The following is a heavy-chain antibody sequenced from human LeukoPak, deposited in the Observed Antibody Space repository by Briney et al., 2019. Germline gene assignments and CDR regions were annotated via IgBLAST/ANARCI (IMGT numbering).Heavy chain of an antibody. CDR1: GFTFSNAW. D-gene: IGHD4-23*01. V-gene: IGHV3-7*01. Sequence: GGSLRLSCAASGFTFSNAWMSWVRQAPGKGLEWVANIKQDGSEKYYVDSVKGRFTISRDNAKNSLHLQMNSLRAEDTAVYYCARDQRWRFNFDYWGQGTLVTVSS. CDR3: ARDQRWRFNFDY. J-gene: IGHJ4*02. CDR2: IKQDGSEK.